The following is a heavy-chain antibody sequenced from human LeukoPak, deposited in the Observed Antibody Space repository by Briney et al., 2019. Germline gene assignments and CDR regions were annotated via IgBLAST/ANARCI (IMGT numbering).Heavy chain of an antibody. CDR1: GYTFTSYY. D-gene: IGHD1-26*01. V-gene: IGHV1-46*01. CDR2: INPSGGST. J-gene: IGHJ4*02. Sequence: ASVKVSCKASGYTFTSYYMHWVRQAPGQGLEWMGIINPSGGSTSYAQKFQGRVTMTRDTSTSTVYMELSSLRSEDTAVYYCARDHPPYSGSYRRSYYFDHWGQGTLVTVSS. CDR3: ARDHPPYSGSYRRSYYFDH.